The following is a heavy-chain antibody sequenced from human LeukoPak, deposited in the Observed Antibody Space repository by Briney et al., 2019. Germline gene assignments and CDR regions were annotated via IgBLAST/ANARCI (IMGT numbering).Heavy chain of an antibody. CDR1: GGSISSYY. D-gene: IGHD1-26*01. J-gene: IGHJ3*02. V-gene: IGHV4-59*08. CDR2: IHNSGDT. Sequence: SETLSLTCTVSGGSISSYYWSWIRQSPGKGLQWIGSIHNSGDTNYNPSLKSRVTISVDTSKNQFSLKLSSVTAADTAVYYCASTLIVGATSGAFDIWGQGTMVTVSS. CDR3: ASTLIVGATSGAFDI.